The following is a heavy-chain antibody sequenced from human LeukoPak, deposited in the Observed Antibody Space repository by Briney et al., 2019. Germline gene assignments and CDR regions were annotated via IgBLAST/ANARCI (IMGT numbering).Heavy chain of an antibody. D-gene: IGHD3-22*01. CDR2: IYPGDPDT. Sequence: GESLKISCKGSGYSFTSYWIGWVRQMPGKGLEWMGIIYPGDPDTRYSPSFQGQVTISADKSISTAYLQWSSLKASDTAMYYCARPSYYYDSSGYYLGYWGQGTLVTVPS. CDR3: ARPSYYYDSSGYYLGY. J-gene: IGHJ4*02. V-gene: IGHV5-51*01. CDR1: GYSFTSYW.